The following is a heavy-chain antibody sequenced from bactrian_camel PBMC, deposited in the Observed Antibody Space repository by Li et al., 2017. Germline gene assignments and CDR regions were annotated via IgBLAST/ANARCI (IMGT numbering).Heavy chain of an antibody. V-gene: IGHV3S28*01. CDR3: VLVPYSCQTWSWAWPRD. J-gene: IGHJ4*01. CDR1: GYYSRYC. Sequence: QLVESGGGSVQAGGSLRLPCAYSGYYSRYCTGWFRQAPGKEREGVATIYTPTGLPNYDDSVKGRFTISLENAVNDNGKNTMYLQLNALLPEDTAMYFCVLVPYSCQTWSWAWPRDWGQGTQVTVS. CDR2: IYTPTGLP. D-gene: IGHD6*01.